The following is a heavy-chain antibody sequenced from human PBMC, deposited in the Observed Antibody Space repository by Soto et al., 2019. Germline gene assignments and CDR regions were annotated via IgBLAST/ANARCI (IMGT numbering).Heavy chain of an antibody. CDR1: GVSVSNGSYY. CDR2: IYYSGST. CDR3: AREQQLGHVKTFDH. D-gene: IGHD6-13*01. V-gene: IGHV4-61*01. J-gene: IGHJ4*02. Sequence: QVQLQESGPGLVKPSETLSLTCTVSGVSVSNGSYYWSWIRQPPGKGLEWIGYIYYSGSTNYNPSLQSRVSISVDTSKNQFSLKLSSVTATDTAIYYCAREQQLGHVKTFDHWGQGTLVTVSS.